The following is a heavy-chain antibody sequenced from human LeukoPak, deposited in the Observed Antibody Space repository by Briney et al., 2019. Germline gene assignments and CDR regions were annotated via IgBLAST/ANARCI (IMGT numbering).Heavy chain of an antibody. CDR1: GGPFSGYY. V-gene: IGHV4-34*01. CDR2: INHSGST. J-gene: IGHJ3*02. Sequence: SSETLSLTCAVYGGPFSGYYWSWIRQPPGKGLEWIGEINHSGSTNYNPSLKSRVTISVDTSKNQFSLKLSSVTAADTAVYYCAREGSLYSYGYGVRAFDIWGQGTMVTVSS. D-gene: IGHD5-18*01. CDR3: AREGSLYSYGYGVRAFDI.